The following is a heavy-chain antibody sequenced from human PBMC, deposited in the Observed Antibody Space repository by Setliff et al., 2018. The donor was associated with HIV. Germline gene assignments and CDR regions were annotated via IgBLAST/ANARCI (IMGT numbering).Heavy chain of an antibody. CDR2: IKQDGSET. CDR3: AKYSSSSVFFDF. D-gene: IGHD6-6*01. CDR1: GFTFSSYW. J-gene: IGHJ4*02. Sequence: PGGSLRLSCAASGFTFSSYWMSWVRQAPGKGLEWVANIKQDGSETYYVDSVKGRFTISRDNAKNSLYLQMNSLRAEDTAVYYCAKYSSSSVFFDFWGQGTLVTVSS. V-gene: IGHV3-7*01.